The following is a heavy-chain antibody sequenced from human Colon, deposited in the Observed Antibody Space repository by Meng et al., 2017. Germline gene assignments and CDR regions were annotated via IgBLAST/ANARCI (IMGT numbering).Heavy chain of an antibody. CDR3: ARDYWGSLDF. D-gene: IGHD3-16*01. CDR1: GASVRSPDHQ. V-gene: IGHV4-61*08. CDR2: ARIDYANT. Sequence: QVQLQGSGPGRVRPSGPLSLICAVPGASVRSPDHQWGWVRQPPGKGLEWIGYARIDYANTNYNPSLKSRVNVSLDTSKNQFSLNVRSVTAADTAVYYCARDYWGSLDFWGQGILVTVSS. J-gene: IGHJ4*02.